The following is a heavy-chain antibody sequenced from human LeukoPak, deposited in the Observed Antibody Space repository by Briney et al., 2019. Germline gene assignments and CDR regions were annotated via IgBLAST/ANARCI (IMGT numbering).Heavy chain of an antibody. Sequence: SETLSLTCAVYGGSFSGYYWSWIRQPPGKGLEWIGYIYYSGSTNYNPSLKSRVTISVDTSKNQFSLKLSSVTAADTAVYYCARHDYQSVNWFDPWGQGTLVTVSS. CDR3: ARHDYQSVNWFDP. D-gene: IGHD3-16*01. CDR1: GGSFSGYY. CDR2: IYYSGST. V-gene: IGHV4-59*08. J-gene: IGHJ5*02.